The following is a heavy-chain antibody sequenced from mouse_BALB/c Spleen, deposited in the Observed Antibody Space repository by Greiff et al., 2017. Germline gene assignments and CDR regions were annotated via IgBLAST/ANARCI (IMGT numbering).Heavy chain of an antibody. Sequence: DVKLVESGGGLVKPGGSLKLSCAASGFTFSSYAMSWVRQTPEKRLEWVASISSGGSTYYPDSVKGRFTISRDNARNILYLQMSSLRSEDTAMYYCARGMGYRYDGVFDYWGQGTTLTVSS. D-gene: IGHD2-14*01. CDR3: ARGMGYRYDGVFDY. V-gene: IGHV5-6-5*01. J-gene: IGHJ2*01. CDR1: GFTFSSYA. CDR2: ISSGGST.